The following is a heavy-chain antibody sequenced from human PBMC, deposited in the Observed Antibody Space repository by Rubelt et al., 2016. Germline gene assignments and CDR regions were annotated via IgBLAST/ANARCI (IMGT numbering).Heavy chain of an antibody. CDR3: ARGELIVVAHDAFDI. V-gene: IGHV4-34*01. Sequence: QVQLQQWGAGLLKPSETLSLTCAVYGGSFSGYYWSWIRQPPGKGLEWIGEINHSGSTNYNPPLTSRVTISVDTSKNQFSLKLGSVTAADTAVYYCARGELIVVAHDAFDIWGQGTMVTVSS. CDR2: INHSGST. D-gene: IGHD3-22*01. J-gene: IGHJ3*02. CDR1: GGSFSGYY.